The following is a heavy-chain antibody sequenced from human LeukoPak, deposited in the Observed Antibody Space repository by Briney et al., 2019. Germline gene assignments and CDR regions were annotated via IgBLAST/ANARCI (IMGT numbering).Heavy chain of an antibody. D-gene: IGHD6-6*01. CDR1: GGTFSSYA. V-gene: IGHV1-69*13. J-gene: IGHJ5*02. CDR3: ARSGGIAARPVGYWFDP. Sequence: SVKVSCKASGGTFSSYAISWVRQAPGQGLEWMGGIIPIFGTANYAQKFQGRVTITADESTSTAYMELSSLRSEDTAVYYCARSGGIAARPVGYWFDPWGQGTLVTVSS. CDR2: IIPIFGTA.